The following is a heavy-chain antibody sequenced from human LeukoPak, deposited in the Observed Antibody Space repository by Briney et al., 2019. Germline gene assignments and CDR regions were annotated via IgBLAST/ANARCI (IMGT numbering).Heavy chain of an antibody. D-gene: IGHD3-22*01. CDR1: GYTFTSYG. CDR3: ARDNSYSDYYWWFDA. CDR2: INPSGHIT. V-gene: IGHV1-46*01. Sequence: GASVKVSCKASGYTFTSYGISWVRQAPGQGLEWMGVINPSGHITRTSQKFQGRVTMTRDTSTSTDYIELTSLRSEDTAVYYCARDNSYSDYYWWFDAWGQGTLVTVSS. J-gene: IGHJ5*02.